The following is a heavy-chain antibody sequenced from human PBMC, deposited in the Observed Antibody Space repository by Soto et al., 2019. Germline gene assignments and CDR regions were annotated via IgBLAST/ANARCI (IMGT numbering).Heavy chain of an antibody. J-gene: IGHJ4*02. CDR1: GGSISSYY. CDR2: IYYSGGT. CDR3: ARESRSWYGSIWDY. Sequence: QVQLQESGPGLVKPSETLSLTCTVSGGSISSYYWSWIRQPPGKGLEWIGYIYYSGGTNYNPSLKSRVTISVDPSKNQFSLTLSSVTAADTAVYYCARESRSWYGSIWDYWGQGTLVTVSS. D-gene: IGHD6-13*01. V-gene: IGHV4-59*12.